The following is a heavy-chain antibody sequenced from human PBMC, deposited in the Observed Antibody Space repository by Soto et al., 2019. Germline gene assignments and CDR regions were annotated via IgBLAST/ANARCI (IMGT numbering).Heavy chain of an antibody. CDR1: VYGITRYL. CDR2: MNPNSGNT. V-gene: IGHV1-8*01. J-gene: IGHJ6*03. Sequence: SLNGYRKGAVYGITRYLSNRVSMKTGKGLERKGWMNPNSGNTGYAQKFQGRVTMTIDTSTSTAYMELRSLRSDDTAVYYCARDLRKNVVVVPAAYYYYYMDVWGKGTTVIVSS. CDR3: ARDLRKNVVVVPAAYYYYYMDV. D-gene: IGHD2-2*01.